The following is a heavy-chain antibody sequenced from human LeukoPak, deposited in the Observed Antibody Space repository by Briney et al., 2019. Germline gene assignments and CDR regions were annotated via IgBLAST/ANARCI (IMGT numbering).Heavy chain of an antibody. Sequence: ASVTVSCKASGYTFTSYDINWVRQATGQGHEWMGWMNPNSGNTGYAQKFQGRVTMTRNTSISTAYMELSSLRSEDTAVYYCARGQRRGKAVAWIYYYYYYMDVWGKGTTVTISS. V-gene: IGHV1-8*01. J-gene: IGHJ6*03. CDR3: ARGQRRGKAVAWIYYYYYYMDV. D-gene: IGHD6-19*01. CDR2: MNPNSGNT. CDR1: GYTFTSYD.